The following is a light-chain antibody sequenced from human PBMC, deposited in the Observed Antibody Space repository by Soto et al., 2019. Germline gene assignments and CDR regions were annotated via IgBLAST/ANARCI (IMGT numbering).Light chain of an antibody. CDR1: QSISSW. Sequence: DIQMTQSPSTLSASVGDRVTITCWASQSISSWLAWYQQKPGKAPKLLIYAASSLESGVPSRFSGSRSGTDFTLTISSLQPDDFATYYCQHYNSNPWTFGQGTKVEVK. J-gene: IGKJ1*01. CDR3: QHYNSNPWT. CDR2: AAS. V-gene: IGKV1-5*01.